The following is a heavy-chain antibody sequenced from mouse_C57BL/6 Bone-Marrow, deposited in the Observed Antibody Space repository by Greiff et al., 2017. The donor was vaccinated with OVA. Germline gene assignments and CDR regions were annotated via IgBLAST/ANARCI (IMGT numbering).Heavy chain of an antibody. CDR1: GYTFTSYW. CDR3: ANSITTVVATDYFDY. V-gene: IGHV1-64*01. D-gene: IGHD1-1*01. J-gene: IGHJ2*01. CDR2: IHPNSGST. Sequence: VQLKQPGAELVKPGASVKLSCKASGYTFTSYWMHWVKQRPGQGLEWIGMIHPNSGSTNYNEKFKSKATLTVDKSSSTAYMQLSSLTSEDSAVYYCANSITTVVATDYFDYWGQGTTLTVSS.